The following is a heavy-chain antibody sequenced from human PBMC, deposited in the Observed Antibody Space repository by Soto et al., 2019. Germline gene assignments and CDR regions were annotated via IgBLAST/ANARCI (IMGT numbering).Heavy chain of an antibody. CDR2: IYYSGST. CDR1: GGSISSGDYY. V-gene: IGHV4-30-4*01. D-gene: IGHD3-22*01. J-gene: IGHJ4*02. CDR3: ASYYYDSSGYLPD. Sequence: SLTCTVSGGSISSGDYYWSWIRQPPGKGLEWIGYIYYSGSTYYNPSLKSRVTISVDTSKNQFSLKLSSVTAADTAVYYCASYYYDSSGYLPDWGQGTLVTVSS.